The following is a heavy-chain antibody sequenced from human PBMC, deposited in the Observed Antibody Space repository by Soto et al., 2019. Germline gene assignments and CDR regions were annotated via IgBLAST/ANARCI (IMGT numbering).Heavy chain of an antibody. V-gene: IGHV4-31*03. D-gene: IGHD3-22*01. CDR3: ARAAYYYDSSGYYYEAYYYYGMDV. J-gene: IGHJ6*02. Sequence: SETLSLTCTVSGGSISSGGYYWSWIRQHPGKGLEWIGYIYYSGSTYYNPSLKSRVTISVDTSKNQFSLKLSSVTAADTAVYYCARAAYYYDSSGYYYEAYYYYGMDVWGQGTTVTVSS. CDR1: GGSISSGGYY. CDR2: IYYSGST.